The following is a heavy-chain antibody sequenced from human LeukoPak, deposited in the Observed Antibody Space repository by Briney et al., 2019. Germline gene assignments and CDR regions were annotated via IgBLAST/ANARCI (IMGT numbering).Heavy chain of an antibody. CDR3: TKVTDWRIGFDY. J-gene: IGHJ4*02. CDR1: GITFDGDG. Sequence: GRSLRLSCAASGITFDGDGMYWAREAPGKGLEWVSGITWNSDDMAYADSVKGRFTISRDNAKNCLHLQMNSPRVEDTALYYCTKVTDWRIGFDYWGQATLVTVSS. D-gene: IGHD3-9*01. V-gene: IGHV3-9*01. CDR2: ITWNSDDM.